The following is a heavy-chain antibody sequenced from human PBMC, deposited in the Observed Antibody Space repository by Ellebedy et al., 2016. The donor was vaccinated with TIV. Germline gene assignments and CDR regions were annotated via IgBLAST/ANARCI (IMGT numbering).Heavy chain of an antibody. CDR3: AKPSVGHCISAICYVFDD. CDR2: LSYDGSND. D-gene: IGHD2-2*01. Sequence: GESLKISCEASGFTFGDYAMHWVRQAPGKGLEWVAALSYDGSNDYYAESVKGRFTISRDSSKNTLYLQMNSLGGEDTAVYYCAKPSVGHCISAICYVFDDWGQGTQVTVSS. V-gene: IGHV3-30*18. J-gene: IGHJ4*02. CDR1: GFTFGDYA.